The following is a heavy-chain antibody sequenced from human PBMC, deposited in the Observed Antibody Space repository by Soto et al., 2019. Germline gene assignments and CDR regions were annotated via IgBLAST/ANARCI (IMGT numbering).Heavy chain of an antibody. J-gene: IGHJ4*02. V-gene: IGHV1-2*04. CDR2: INPNSGDT. Sequence: ASVKVSCKASGYTFTSSGISWVRQAPGQGLEWMGWINPNSGDTNYAQKFQGWVTMTRDTSISTAYMELSRLRSDDTAVYYCTVRWELLSDYFDYWGQGTLVTVSS. D-gene: IGHD1-26*01. CDR3: TVRWELLSDYFDY. CDR1: GYTFTSSG.